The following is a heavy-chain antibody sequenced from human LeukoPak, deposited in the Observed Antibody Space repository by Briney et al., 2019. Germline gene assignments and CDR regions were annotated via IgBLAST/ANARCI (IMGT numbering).Heavy chain of an antibody. V-gene: IGHV5-10-1*01. CDR1: GYSFANYW. CDR2: IDPSDSYT. D-gene: IGHD3-22*01. CDR3: ALLLRSGYLADY. J-gene: IGHJ4*02. Sequence: GESLKISCKGSGYSFANYWISWVRQVPGKGLEWMGRIDPSDSYTNYSPSFQGHVTMSADKSISTAYLQWSSLRASDTAMYYCALLLRSGYLADYWGQGTLVTVSS.